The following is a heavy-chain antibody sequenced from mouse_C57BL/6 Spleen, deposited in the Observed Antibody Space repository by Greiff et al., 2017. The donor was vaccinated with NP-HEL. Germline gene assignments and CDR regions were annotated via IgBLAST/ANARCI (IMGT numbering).Heavy chain of an antibody. J-gene: IGHJ1*03. CDR3: ARRGDITGDWYFDV. CDR1: EYEFPSHD. Sequence: EVKVVESGGGLVQPGESLKLSCESNEYEFPSHDMSWVRKTPEKRLELVAAINSDGGSTYYPDTMERRFIISRDNTKKTLYLQMSSLRSEDTALYYCARRGDITGDWYFDVWGTGTTVTVSS. CDR2: INSDGGST. V-gene: IGHV5-2*03. D-gene: IGHD1-3*01.